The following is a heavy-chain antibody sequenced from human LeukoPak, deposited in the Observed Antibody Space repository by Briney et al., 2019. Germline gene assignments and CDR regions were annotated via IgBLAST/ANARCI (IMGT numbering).Heavy chain of an antibody. D-gene: IGHD3-22*01. V-gene: IGHV4-39*01. CDR3: VRHGEDDSGYYADFFDK. CDR2: IYYRGTS. J-gene: IGHJ4*02. CDR1: RGSVSSTTNF. Sequence: ADTLSLTCTVSRGSVSSTTNFWGWIRQPPGKGLEWIGSIYYRGTSYFKPSLKSRVTISVDTSKNQFSLKLRSVTAADTAVYYCVRHGEDDSGYYADFFDKWGQGTLVSVSA.